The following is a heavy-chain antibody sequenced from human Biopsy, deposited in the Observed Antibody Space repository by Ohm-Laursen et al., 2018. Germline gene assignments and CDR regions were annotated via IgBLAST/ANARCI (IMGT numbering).Heavy chain of an antibody. Sequence: SDTLSLTCTVSGGSITISSYYWAWIRQPPGKGLEWIGSIFYSGIIYYNPSLKSRVSISVDTSKNQFSLNLNSETAADTAVYYCARHPTGFWFDPWGQGTLVIVSS. CDR1: GGSITISSYY. CDR3: ARHPTGFWFDP. J-gene: IGHJ5*02. CDR2: IFYSGII. V-gene: IGHV4-39*01.